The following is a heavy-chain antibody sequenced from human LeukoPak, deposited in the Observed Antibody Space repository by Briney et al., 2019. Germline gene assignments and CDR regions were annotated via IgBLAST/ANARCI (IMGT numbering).Heavy chain of an antibody. Sequence: GGSLRLSCAASGFTFSSYAMSWVRQAPGKGLEWVSAISGSGGSTYYADSVKGRFTLSGDNSKNTLYLQMNSLRAEDTAVYYCAKARDSSGYYPFDYWGQGTLVTVSP. V-gene: IGHV3-23*01. CDR1: GFTFSSYA. D-gene: IGHD3-22*01. J-gene: IGHJ4*02. CDR2: ISGSGGST. CDR3: AKARDSSGYYPFDY.